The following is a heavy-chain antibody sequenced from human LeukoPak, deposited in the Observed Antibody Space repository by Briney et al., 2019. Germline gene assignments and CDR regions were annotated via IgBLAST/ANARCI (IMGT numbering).Heavy chain of an antibody. CDR2: INLSGGAT. J-gene: IGHJ4*02. V-gene: IGHV1-46*01. D-gene: IGHD3-22*01. Sequence: GASVTVSCKASGYTFTSYYVHWVRQAPGQGPEWMGIINLSGGATRYAQKFQGRVTMTRDMSTSTVYMDLSSLRSDDTALYYCARDRDRSGSDLFDYWGQGTLVTVSS. CDR1: GYTFTSYY. CDR3: ARDRDRSGSDLFDY.